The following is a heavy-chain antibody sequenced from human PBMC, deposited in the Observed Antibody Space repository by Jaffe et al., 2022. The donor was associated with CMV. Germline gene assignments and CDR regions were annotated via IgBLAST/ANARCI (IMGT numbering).Heavy chain of an antibody. D-gene: IGHD6-19*01. CDR3: ARAGGKIAVAVVGAFDI. Sequence: QVQLQESGPGLVKPSETLSLTCTVSGGSITNYFWSWIRQPPGKGLEWIGYIYSRGSTDYNPSLKSRVTISVDTSKNQFSLKLNSVTAADTAIYYCARAGGKIAVAVVGAFDIWGQGTMVTVSS. J-gene: IGHJ3*02. CDR1: GGSITNYF. CDR2: IYSRGST. V-gene: IGHV4-59*01.